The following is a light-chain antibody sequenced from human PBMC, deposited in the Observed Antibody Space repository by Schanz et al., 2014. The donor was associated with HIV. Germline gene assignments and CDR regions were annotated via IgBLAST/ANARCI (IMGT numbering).Light chain of an antibody. Sequence: QSVLTQPPSVSGAPGQRVTISCTGSSSNIGAGYDVHWYQQLPGTAPKLLIYGNSNRPSGVPDRFSGSKSGTSASLAISGLQSEDEAHYYCAAWDDSLNGHWVFGGGTKLTVL. CDR2: GNS. CDR3: AAWDDSLNGHWV. CDR1: SSNIGAGYD. J-gene: IGLJ3*02. V-gene: IGLV1-40*01.